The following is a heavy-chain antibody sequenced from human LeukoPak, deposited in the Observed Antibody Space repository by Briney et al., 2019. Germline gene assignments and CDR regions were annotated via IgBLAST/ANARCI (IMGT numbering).Heavy chain of an antibody. CDR3: ARDILAGSDY. V-gene: IGHV3-20*04. D-gene: IGHD1-14*01. CDR2: INWNGGIT. J-gene: IGHJ4*02. CDR1: GFTFDDYG. Sequence: GGSLRLSCAASGFTFDDYGMSWVRQAPGKGLEWVSGINWNGGITGYADSMKGRFTISRDNAKNSLYLQMNSLRAEDTALYYCARDILAGSDYWGQGTLVTVSS.